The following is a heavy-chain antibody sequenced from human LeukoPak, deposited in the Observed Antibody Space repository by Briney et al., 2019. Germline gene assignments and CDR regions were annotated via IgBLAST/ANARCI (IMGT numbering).Heavy chain of an antibody. J-gene: IGHJ4*02. CDR1: GFTFSSYA. Sequence: PGRSLRLSCAASGFTFSSYAMHWVRQAPGKGLEWVAVISYDGSNKYYADSVKDRFTISRDNSKNTLYLQMNSLRAEDTAVYYCARDDSGYDWGYFDYWGQGTLVTVSS. D-gene: IGHD5-12*01. CDR2: ISYDGSNK. V-gene: IGHV3-30-3*01. CDR3: ARDDSGYDWGYFDY.